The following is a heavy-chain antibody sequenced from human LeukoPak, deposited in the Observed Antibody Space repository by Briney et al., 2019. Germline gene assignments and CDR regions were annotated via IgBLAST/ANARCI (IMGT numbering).Heavy chain of an antibody. V-gene: IGHV3-66*01. CDR2: IYSGGST. CDR1: GFTVSSNY. D-gene: IGHD2-15*01. Sequence: GGSLRLSCAASGFTVSSNYMSWVRQAPGKGLEWVSVIYSGGSTYYADSVKGRFTISRDNSKNMLYLQMSSLRAEDTAVYYCARDGDIAGEDYWGQGTLVTVSS. CDR3: ARDGDIAGEDY. J-gene: IGHJ4*02.